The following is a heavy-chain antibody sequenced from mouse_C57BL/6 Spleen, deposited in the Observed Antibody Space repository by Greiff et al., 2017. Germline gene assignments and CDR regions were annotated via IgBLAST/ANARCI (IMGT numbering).Heavy chain of an antibody. J-gene: IGHJ3*01. Sequence: QVQLQQSGAELARPGASVKLSCKASGYTFTSYGISWVKQRTGQGLEWIGEIYPRSGNTYYNEKFKGKATLTADKSSSTAYMELRSLTSEDSAVYFCARFTMVTGFFAYWGQGTLVTVSA. V-gene: IGHV1-81*01. CDR2: IYPRSGNT. D-gene: IGHD2-2*01. CDR3: ARFTMVTGFFAY. CDR1: GYTFTSYG.